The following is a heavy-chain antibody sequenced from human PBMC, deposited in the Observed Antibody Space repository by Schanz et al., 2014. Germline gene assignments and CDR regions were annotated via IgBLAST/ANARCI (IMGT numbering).Heavy chain of an antibody. V-gene: IGHV1-8*01. J-gene: IGHJ5*02. CDR2: MQPDSGKT. CDR3: ARGQRRTIGRPFGP. Sequence: QVQLVQSGAEVKKPGSPVKVSCKSSGGTFSSYAISWVRQAIGQGPEWMGWMQPDSGKTHYAEKFQGRVAMTRDVSISTAYMELSSLASEDTAVYYCARGQRRTIGRPFGPWGQGTLVTVSS. CDR1: GGTFSSYA. D-gene: IGHD6-25*01.